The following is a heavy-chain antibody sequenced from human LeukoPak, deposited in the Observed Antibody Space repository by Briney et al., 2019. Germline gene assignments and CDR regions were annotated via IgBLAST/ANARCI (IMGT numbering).Heavy chain of an antibody. J-gene: IGHJ4*02. CDR2: ISGTGVTA. V-gene: IGHV3-23*01. CDR1: GFIFNNYA. CDR3: AKDQRFGDLDDY. D-gene: IGHD3-10*01. Sequence: GGSLRLSCAASGFIFNNYAMSWVRQAPGKGLEWVSSISGTGVTAYYADSVKGRFAISRDDSKNTLYLQMSSLRAEDTALYYCAKDQRFGDLDDYRGQGTLVTVSS.